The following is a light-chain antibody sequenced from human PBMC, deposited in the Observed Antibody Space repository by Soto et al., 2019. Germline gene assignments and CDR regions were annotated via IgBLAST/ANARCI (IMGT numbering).Light chain of an antibody. J-gene: IGKJ1*01. CDR3: QQYSSYWT. CDR1: QSISRW. Sequence: IQMTQSPSTLSASVGDRVTITSRASQSISRWLAWYQQKPGKAPKLLIHDATSLESGVPSRFRGSGSGTECTLTICRLQPDYFATYFCQQYSSYWTFAPGIKVEIK. CDR2: DAT. V-gene: IGKV1-5*01.